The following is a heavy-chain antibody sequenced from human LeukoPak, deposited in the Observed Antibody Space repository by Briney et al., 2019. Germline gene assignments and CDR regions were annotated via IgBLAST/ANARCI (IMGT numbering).Heavy chain of an antibody. V-gene: IGHV3-21*01. Sequence: GGSLRLSCAASGFPFSSYTMNWVRQAPGKGLEWVSSISSTSSYIYYADSLKGRFTISRDNAKNSVYLQMNSLRAEDTAVYYCARVFDGMDVWGQGTTVTVSS. D-gene: IGHD3-3*01. CDR3: ARVFDGMDV. CDR2: ISSTSSYI. J-gene: IGHJ6*02. CDR1: GFPFSSYT.